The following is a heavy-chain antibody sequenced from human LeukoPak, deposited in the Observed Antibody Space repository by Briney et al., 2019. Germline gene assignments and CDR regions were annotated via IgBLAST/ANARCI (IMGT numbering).Heavy chain of an antibody. V-gene: IGHV1-3*01. CDR2: INAGNGNT. Sequence: ASVKVSCKASGYTFTSYAMHWVRQAPGQRLEWMGWINAGNGNTKYSQRFQDRVTITMDTSASTVYMEMNDLGSEDTAVYYCARGYSGCFHYWGQGALVTVSS. CDR3: ARGYSGCFHY. D-gene: IGHD1-26*01. CDR1: GYTFTSYA. J-gene: IGHJ4*02.